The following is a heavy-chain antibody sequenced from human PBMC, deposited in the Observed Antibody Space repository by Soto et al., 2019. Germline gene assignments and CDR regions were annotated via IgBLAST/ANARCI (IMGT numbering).Heavy chain of an antibody. CDR2: LYYSGST. J-gene: IGHJ6*02. Sequence: QVQLQESGPGLVKPSQTLSLTCTVSGGSISSGGYYWSWIRQHPGKGLEWVGYLYYSGSTYYTPSLQSRVIISVDTSKNRFSLTLSFVTAADTAVYYCAGDQGPSNYDYYGMAVWGQGTTVTVCS. CDR1: GGSISSGGYY. CDR3: AGDQGPSNYDYYGMAV. V-gene: IGHV4-31*03.